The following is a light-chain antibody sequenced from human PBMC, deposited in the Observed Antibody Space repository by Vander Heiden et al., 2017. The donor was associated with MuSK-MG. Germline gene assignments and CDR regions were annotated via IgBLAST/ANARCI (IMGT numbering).Light chain of an antibody. J-gene: IGLJ2*01. CDR3: SSYTSSSTLV. CDR1: SSDVGGYNY. CDR2: DVS. Sequence: QSALTQPASVSGSPGPSIPIPCTGTSSDVGGYNYFSWYQQHPGKAPKLMIYDVSNRPSGVSNRFSGSKSGNTASLTISGLQAEDEADYYCSSYTSSSTLVFGGGTKLTVL. V-gene: IGLV2-14*03.